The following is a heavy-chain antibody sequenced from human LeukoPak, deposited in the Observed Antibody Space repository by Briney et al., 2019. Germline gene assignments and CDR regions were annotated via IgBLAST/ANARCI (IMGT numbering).Heavy chain of an antibody. CDR1: GYTFTGYY. J-gene: IGHJ4*02. Sequence: GASVKVSCKASGYTFTGYYMHWVRQAPGQGLEWMGWINPNSGGTNYAQKFQGWITMTRDTSNSTAYMELSRLRSDDTAVYYCARGGYYDSSGYYLYYFDYWGQGTLVTVSS. CDR3: ARGGYYDSSGYYLYYFDY. CDR2: INPNSGGT. V-gene: IGHV1-2*04. D-gene: IGHD3-22*01.